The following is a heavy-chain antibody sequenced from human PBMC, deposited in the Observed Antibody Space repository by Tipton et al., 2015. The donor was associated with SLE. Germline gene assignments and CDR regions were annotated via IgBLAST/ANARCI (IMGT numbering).Heavy chain of an antibody. CDR3: ARRRSWNEVDFGY. D-gene: IGHD1-1*01. CDR2: INHSGST. J-gene: IGHJ4*02. Sequence: TLSLTCAVYGGSFSGYYWSWIRQPPGKGLEWIGEINHSGSTNYNPSLRGRVTISGDTSKNQFSLNLTSVTAADTAVYYCARRRSWNEVDFGYWGQGTLVTVSS. CDR1: GGSFSGYY. V-gene: IGHV4-34*01.